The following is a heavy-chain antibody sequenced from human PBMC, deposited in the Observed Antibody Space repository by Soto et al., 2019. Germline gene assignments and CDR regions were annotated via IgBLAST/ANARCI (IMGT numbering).Heavy chain of an antibody. J-gene: IGHJ4*02. D-gene: IGHD3-10*02. CDR2: ISSNGGST. V-gene: IGHV3-64D*08. Sequence: GGSLRLSCSASGFTFSSYAMHWVRQAPGKGLEYVSAISSNGGSTYYADSVKGRFTISRDNSKNTLYLQMSSLRAEDTAVYYCVKSHLFLIHYFAYWGQGTLVTVSS. CDR3: VKSHLFLIHYFAY. CDR1: GFTFSSYA.